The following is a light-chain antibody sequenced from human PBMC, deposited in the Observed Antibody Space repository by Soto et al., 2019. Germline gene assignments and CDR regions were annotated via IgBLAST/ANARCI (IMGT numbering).Light chain of an antibody. CDR2: DAS. Sequence: EIVLTQSPATLSLSPGERATLSCRASQSVSSYLTWYQQKPGQAPRLLIYDASNSAPGIPARFSGSGSGTDFTLTISSLEPEDFAVYYCQQRSNWPLTFGGGTNVEIK. CDR1: QSVSSY. J-gene: IGKJ4*01. V-gene: IGKV3-11*01. CDR3: QQRSNWPLT.